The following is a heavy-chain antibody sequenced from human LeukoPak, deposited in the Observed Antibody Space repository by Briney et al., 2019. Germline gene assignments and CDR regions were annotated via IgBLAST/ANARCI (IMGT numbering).Heavy chain of an antibody. CDR3: ARGPIRVSSSWFY. Sequence: ASVKVSCKASGYTLTSYAMHWVRQAPGQRLEWMGWINAGNGNTKYSQKFKGRVTITRDTSASTAHVELSSLRSEDTAVYYCARGPIRVSSSWFYWGQGTLVTVSS. V-gene: IGHV1-3*01. D-gene: IGHD6-13*01. J-gene: IGHJ4*02. CDR2: INAGNGNT. CDR1: GYTLTSYA.